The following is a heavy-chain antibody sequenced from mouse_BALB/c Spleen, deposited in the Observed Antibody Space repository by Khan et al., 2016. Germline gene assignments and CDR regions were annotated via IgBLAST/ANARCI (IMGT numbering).Heavy chain of an antibody. J-gene: IGHJ4*01. CDR1: GYTFSNYW. CDR2: ILPGNANS. CDR3: AGAWYSMDY. Sequence: QVQLQQPGAELMKPGASVKISCKATGYTFSNYWIEWVKQRPGHGLEWIGDILPGNANSNYNENLKGKATLTADTSSNTAYMQLSSLTSEDSAVYYCAGAWYSMDYWGQGTSVTVSS. V-gene: IGHV1-9*01.